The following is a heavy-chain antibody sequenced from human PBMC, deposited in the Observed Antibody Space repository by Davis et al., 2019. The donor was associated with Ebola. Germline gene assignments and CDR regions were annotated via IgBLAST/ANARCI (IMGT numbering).Heavy chain of an antibody. Sequence: GESLKISCAASGFTFSNYDMNWVRQAPGKGLEWVSTISGGGVTTDYTDSVRGRFTISRDNSRNTLFLQMNSLRVEDTAVYYCAKEKVSGSSYYIDSWGQGTLVTVSS. CDR2: ISGGGVTT. V-gene: IGHV3-23*01. CDR3: AKEKVSGSSYYIDS. D-gene: IGHD3-10*01. J-gene: IGHJ4*02. CDR1: GFTFSNYD.